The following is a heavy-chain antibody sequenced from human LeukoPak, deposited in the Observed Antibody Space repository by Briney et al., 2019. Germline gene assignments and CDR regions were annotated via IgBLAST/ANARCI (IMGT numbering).Heavy chain of an antibody. CDR1: GFTFSNLW. CDR2: IWYDGSNK. J-gene: IGHJ4*02. Sequence: GGSLRLSCAASGFTFSNLWMSWVRQAPGKGLEWVAVIWYDGSNKYYADSVKGRFTISRDNSKNTLYLQMNSLRAEDTAAYYCARERSGYFDYWGQGTLVTVSS. CDR3: ARERSGYFDY. V-gene: IGHV3-33*08.